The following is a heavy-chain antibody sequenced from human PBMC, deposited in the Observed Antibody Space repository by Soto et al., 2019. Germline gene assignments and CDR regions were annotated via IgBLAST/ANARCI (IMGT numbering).Heavy chain of an antibody. V-gene: IGHV4-59*08. J-gene: IGHJ4*02. D-gene: IGHD1-20*01. CDR2: IYYSGST. CDR3: ARVGITGTTFRGFDY. CDR1: GGSISSYY. Sequence: SETLSLTCTVSGGSISSYYWSWIRQPPGKGLEWIGYIYYSGSTNYNPSLKSRVTISVDTSKNQFSLKLSSVTAADTAVYYCARVGITGTTFRGFDYWGQGTLVTVSS.